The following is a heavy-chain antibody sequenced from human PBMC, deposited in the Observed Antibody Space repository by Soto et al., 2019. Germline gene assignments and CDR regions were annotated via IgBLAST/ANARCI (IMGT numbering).Heavy chain of an antibody. CDR2: INTYNGNR. CDR3: ARDRLRGYDSSDFYS. V-gene: IGHV1-18*01. Sequence: QVQLVQSGAELRKPGASVKVSCKASGYSFSSYGINWVRQAPGQGLEWMGWINTYNGNRNYAQKFEDRVTMTTATTTNTVYMELRSLKSDDTDIYYSARDRLRGYDSSDFYSWGQGTLVTVSS. D-gene: IGHD3-22*01. CDR1: GYSFSSYG. J-gene: IGHJ4*02.